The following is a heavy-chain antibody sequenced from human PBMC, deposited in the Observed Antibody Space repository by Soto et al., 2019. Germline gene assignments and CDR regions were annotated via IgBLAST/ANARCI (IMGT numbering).Heavy chain of an antibody. CDR1: GFTFSSYA. D-gene: IGHD4-17*01. V-gene: IGHV3-23*01. Sequence: PGGSLRLSCAASGFTFSSYAMSWVRQAPGKGLEWVSAISGSGGSTYYADSVKGRFTISRDNSKNTLYLQMNSLRAEDTAVYYCAKIRPTVTKSRLDYYYGMDVWGQGTTVTVSS. J-gene: IGHJ6*02. CDR2: ISGSGGST. CDR3: AKIRPTVTKSRLDYYYGMDV.